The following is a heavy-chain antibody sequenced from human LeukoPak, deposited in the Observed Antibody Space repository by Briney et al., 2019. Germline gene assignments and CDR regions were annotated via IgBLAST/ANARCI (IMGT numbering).Heavy chain of an antibody. J-gene: IGHJ3*02. CDR1: GGSISSGHYY. CDR3: ARGTTTVTTGGYHRDDAFDI. CDR2: IYYSGST. V-gene: IGHV4-30-4*01. Sequence: TPSETLSLTCTVSGGSISSGHYYWSWIRQPPGKGLEWIGYIYYSGSTYYNPSLKSPVTISVDMSKNQFSLKLSSVTAADTAVYYCARGTTTVTTGGYHRDDAFDIWGQGTVVTISS. D-gene: IGHD4-17*01.